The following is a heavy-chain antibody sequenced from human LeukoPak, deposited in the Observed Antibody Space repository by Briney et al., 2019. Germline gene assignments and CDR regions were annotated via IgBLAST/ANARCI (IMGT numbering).Heavy chain of an antibody. D-gene: IGHD6-25*01. CDR3: ARGGAADAFDI. CDR2: ISSSSSTI. V-gene: IGHV3-48*01. Sequence: GGSLRLSCAAFGFTLSSYSMNWVRRAPGKGLEWVSYISSSSSTIYYADSVKGRFTISRDNAKNSPYLQMNSLRAEDTAVYYCARGGAADAFDIWGQGTMVTVSS. CDR1: GFTLSSYS. J-gene: IGHJ3*02.